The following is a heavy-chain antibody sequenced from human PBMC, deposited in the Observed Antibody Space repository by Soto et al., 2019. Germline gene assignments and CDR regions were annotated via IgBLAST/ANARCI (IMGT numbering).Heavy chain of an antibody. CDR2: IYYSGST. V-gene: IGHV4-61*01. CDR1: GGSVSSGSYY. Sequence: SETLSLTCTVSGGSVSSGSYYWSWIRHPPGKGLEWIGYIYYSGSTNYNPSLKTRVTISVDRSRNQFSLQVSSVTAADTAVYYCAKNLPRTGRFDYWGQGTVVTVSS. J-gene: IGHJ4*02. CDR3: AKNLPRTGRFDY.